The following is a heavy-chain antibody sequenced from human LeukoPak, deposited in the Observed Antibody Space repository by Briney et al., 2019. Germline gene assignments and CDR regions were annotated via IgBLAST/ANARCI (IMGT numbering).Heavy chain of an antibody. D-gene: IGHD2-2*01. Sequence: PSETLSLTCAVYGGSFSGYYWSWIRQPPGKGLEWIGEINHSGSTNYNPSLKSRVTISVDTSKNQFSLKLSSVTAADTAVYYCVRFGLSLVVPAAIYGLGAFDIWGQGTMVTVSS. CDR3: VRFGLSLVVPAAIYGLGAFDI. CDR2: INHSGST. V-gene: IGHV4-34*01. CDR1: GGSFSGYY. J-gene: IGHJ3*02.